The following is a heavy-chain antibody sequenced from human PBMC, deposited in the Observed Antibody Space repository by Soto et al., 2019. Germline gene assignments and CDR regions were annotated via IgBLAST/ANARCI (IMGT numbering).Heavy chain of an antibody. J-gene: IGHJ4*02. CDR1: GGSISSYY. V-gene: IGHV4-59*08. CDR2: IYYSGST. CDR3: ARHLIGGPPRRITIFDY. D-gene: IGHD3-9*01. Sequence: SETLSLTCTVSGGSISSYYWSWIRQPPGKGLEWIGYIYYSGSTNYNPSLKSRVTISVDTSKNQFSLKLSSVTAADTAVYYCARHLIGGPPRRITIFDYWGQGTLVTVSS.